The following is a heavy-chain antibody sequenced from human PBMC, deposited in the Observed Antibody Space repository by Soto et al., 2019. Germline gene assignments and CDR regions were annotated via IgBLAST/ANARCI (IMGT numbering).Heavy chain of an antibody. V-gene: IGHV1-3*01. D-gene: IGHD2-2*01. CDR3: ARVEVVVVPAAMQWIWFDP. CDR2: INAGNGNT. Sequence: ASVKVSCKASGYTFTSYAMHWVRQAPGQRLEWMGWINAGNGNTKYSQKFQGRVTMTRDTSASTAYMELSSLRSDDTAVYYCARVEVVVVPAAMQWIWFDPWGQGTLVTVSS. CDR1: GYTFTSYA. J-gene: IGHJ5*02.